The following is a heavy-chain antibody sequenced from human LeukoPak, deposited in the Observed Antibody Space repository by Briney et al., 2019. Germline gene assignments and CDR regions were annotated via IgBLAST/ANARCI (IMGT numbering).Heavy chain of an antibody. Sequence: PSETLSFTCAVYGGSFSGYYWSWIRQPPGKGLEWIGEINHSGSTNYNPSLKSRVTISVDTSKNQFSLKLSSVTAADTAVYYCARGGGDCSSTSCYRDDAFDIWGQGTMVTVSS. CDR3: ARGGGDCSSTSCYRDDAFDI. V-gene: IGHV4-34*01. CDR2: INHSGST. J-gene: IGHJ3*02. CDR1: GGSFSGYY. D-gene: IGHD2-2*02.